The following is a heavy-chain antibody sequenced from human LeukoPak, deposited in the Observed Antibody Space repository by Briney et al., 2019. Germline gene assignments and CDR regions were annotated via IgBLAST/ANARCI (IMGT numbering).Heavy chain of an antibody. CDR2: INHSGST. CDR3: AREYYYDSSGFDY. Sequence: GSLRLSCAASGFTFSSHDMHWVRQPPGKGLEWIGEINHSGSTNYNPSLKSRVTISVDTSKNQFSLKLSSVTAADTAVYYCAREYYYDSSGFDYWGQGTLVTVSS. CDR1: GFTFSSHD. V-gene: IGHV4-34*01. D-gene: IGHD3-22*01. J-gene: IGHJ4*02.